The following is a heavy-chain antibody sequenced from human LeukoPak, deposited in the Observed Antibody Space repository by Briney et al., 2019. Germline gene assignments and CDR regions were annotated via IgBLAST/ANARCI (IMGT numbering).Heavy chain of an antibody. V-gene: IGHV3-33*01. CDR2: IWYDGGNK. CDR1: GFTFSSYG. D-gene: IGHD3-22*01. Sequence: PGRSLRLSCAASGFTFSSYGMHWVRQAPGKGLEWVALIWYDGGNKYFADSVKGRFTISRDNSQNTLYLQMNSLRAEGTAVYYCAREYYYDISGYFLDYWGQGTLVTVSS. CDR3: AREYYYDISGYFLDY. J-gene: IGHJ4*02.